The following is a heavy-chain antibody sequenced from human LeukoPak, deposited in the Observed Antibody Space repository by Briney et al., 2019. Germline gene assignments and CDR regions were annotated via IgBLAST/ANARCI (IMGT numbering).Heavy chain of an antibody. V-gene: IGHV1-69*04. CDR2: IIPILGIA. D-gene: IGHD3-10*01. Sequence: GASVKVSCKASGGTFSSYAISWVRQAPGQGLGWMGRIIPILGIANYAQKFQGRVTITADKSTSTAYMELSSLRSEDTAVYYCAREGSVGFYAFDIWGQGTMVTVSS. J-gene: IGHJ3*02. CDR3: AREGSVGFYAFDI. CDR1: GGTFSSYA.